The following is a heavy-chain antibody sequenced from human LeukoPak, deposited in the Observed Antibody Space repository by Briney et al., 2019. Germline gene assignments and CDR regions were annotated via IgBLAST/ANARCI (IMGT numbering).Heavy chain of an antibody. CDR3: ARDPLDCTNGVCYTGFDY. Sequence: GGSLRLSCAASGFTFSSYEMSWVRQAPGKGLDWVVNINQDGSEKYYVDSVKGRFTISRDNAKNSLYMQMNSLRAEDTAVYNSARDPLDCTNGVCYTGFDYSGQGPLVTVSS. CDR2: INQDGSEK. J-gene: IGHJ4*02. CDR1: GFTFSSYE. V-gene: IGHV3-7*01. D-gene: IGHD2-8*01.